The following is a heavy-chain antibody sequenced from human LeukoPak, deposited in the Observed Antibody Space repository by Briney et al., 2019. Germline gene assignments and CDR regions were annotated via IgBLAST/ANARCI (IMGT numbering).Heavy chain of an antibody. CDR2: ISYDGSNK. CDR3: AKDASGYPDY. CDR1: GFTFSSYG. J-gene: IGHJ4*02. V-gene: IGHV3-30*18. D-gene: IGHD3-22*01. Sequence: GRSLRLSCAASGFTFSSYGMHWVRQAPGKGLEWVAVISYDGSNKYYADSVKGRFTISRDNSKNTLYLQMNSLRAEDTAVYYCAKDASGYPDYWGQGTLVTVSS.